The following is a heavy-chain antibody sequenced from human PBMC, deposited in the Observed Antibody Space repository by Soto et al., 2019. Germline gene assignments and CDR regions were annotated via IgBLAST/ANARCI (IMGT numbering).Heavy chain of an antibody. D-gene: IGHD1-26*01. CDR3: AKETIVGVTCVDFDY. J-gene: IGHJ4*02. CDR2: ITGTGGST. Sequence: EVQLLESGGGLVQPGGSLRLSCAASGFTFSNYAMSWVRQAPGKGLEWVSGITGTGGSTYYADSVKGRFTISRDNSKNTLYLQMNSLRAEDMAVYYCAKETIVGVTCVDFDYWGQGTLVTVSS. CDR1: GFTFSNYA. V-gene: IGHV3-23*01.